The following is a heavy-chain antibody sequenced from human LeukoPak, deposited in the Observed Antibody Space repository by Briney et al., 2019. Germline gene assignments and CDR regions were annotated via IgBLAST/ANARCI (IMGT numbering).Heavy chain of an antibody. CDR3: AKQITMIVVVLTLNDY. CDR2: ISGSGGST. CDR1: GFTFSSYA. D-gene: IGHD3-22*01. Sequence: PGGSLRLSCAASGFTFSSYAMSWVRQAPGKGLEWVSAISGSGGSTYYADSVKGRFTISRDNSKNTLYLQMNSLRAEDTAVYYCAKQITMIVVVLTLNDYWGQGTLVTVSS. J-gene: IGHJ4*02. V-gene: IGHV3-23*01.